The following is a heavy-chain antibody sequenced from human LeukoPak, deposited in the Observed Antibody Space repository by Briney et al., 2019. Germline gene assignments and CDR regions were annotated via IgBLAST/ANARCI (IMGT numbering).Heavy chain of an antibody. CDR2: IKHDGSER. D-gene: IGHD2-2*01. CDR1: GFTYSNYW. J-gene: IGHJ3*02. V-gene: IGHV3-7*03. Sequence: TGGSLRLSCAASGFTYSNYWMSWVRQAPGKGLEWVANIKHDGSERYYVDSVKGRFTISRDDAKQSLYLQMNSLRAEDTAVYYCARGPGRVAGPATSSFDIWGQGTMVTVSS. CDR3: ARGPGRVAGPATSSFDI.